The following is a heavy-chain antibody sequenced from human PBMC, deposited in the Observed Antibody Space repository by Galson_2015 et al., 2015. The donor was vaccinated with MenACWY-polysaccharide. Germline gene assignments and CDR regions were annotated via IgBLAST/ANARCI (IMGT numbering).Heavy chain of an antibody. CDR1: GFTFSSYG. J-gene: IGHJ4*02. CDR2: ISYDGSNK. Sequence: SLRLSCAASGFTFSSYGMHWVRQAPGKGLEWVAVISYDGSNKYYADSVKGRFTISRDNSKNTAYLQMNSLKTEDMAVYYCTCPRAGSGYCGWGQGTLVTVSS. D-gene: IGHD3-22*01. V-gene: IGHV3-30*03. CDR3: TCPRAGSGYCG.